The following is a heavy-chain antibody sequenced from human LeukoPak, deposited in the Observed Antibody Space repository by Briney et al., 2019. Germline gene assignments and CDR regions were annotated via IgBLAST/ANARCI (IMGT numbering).Heavy chain of an antibody. Sequence: SETLSLTCTVSGGSISSYYWSWIRQPPGKGLEWIGYIYYSGSTNYNPSLKSRVTISVDTSKNQFSLKLSSVTAADTAVHYCARGNNYYDSSGKAVDYWGQGTLVTVSS. V-gene: IGHV4-59*08. D-gene: IGHD3-22*01. CDR1: GGSISSYY. CDR2: IYYSGST. CDR3: ARGNNYYDSSGKAVDY. J-gene: IGHJ4*02.